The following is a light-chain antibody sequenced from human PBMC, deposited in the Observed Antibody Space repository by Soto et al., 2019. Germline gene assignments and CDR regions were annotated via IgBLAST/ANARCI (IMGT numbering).Light chain of an antibody. CDR2: EVS. J-gene: IGLJ1*01. CDR1: SSDVGGYNY. V-gene: IGLV2-14*01. CDR3: TSKTSSITYV. Sequence: LTQPASVSGSPGQSITISCTGTSSDVGGYNYVSWYQQHPGKAPKLMIYEVSNRPSGVSNRFSCSKSGNTASLTISGLQAEDEADYYCTSKTSSITYVVGTGTKVTVL.